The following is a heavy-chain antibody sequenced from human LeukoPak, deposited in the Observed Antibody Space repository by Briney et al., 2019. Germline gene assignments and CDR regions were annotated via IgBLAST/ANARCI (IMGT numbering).Heavy chain of an antibody. CDR1: GVSISSGDYY. CDR2: IYYSGST. V-gene: IGHV4-30-4*01. Sequence: SETLSLTCTVSGVSISSGDYYWSWTRQPPGKGLEWIGYIYYSGSTYYNPSLKSRVTISVDTSKNQFSLKLSSATAADTAVYYCARTGYGYGHFDYWGQGTLVTVSS. J-gene: IGHJ4*02. D-gene: IGHD5-18*01. CDR3: ARTGYGYGHFDY.